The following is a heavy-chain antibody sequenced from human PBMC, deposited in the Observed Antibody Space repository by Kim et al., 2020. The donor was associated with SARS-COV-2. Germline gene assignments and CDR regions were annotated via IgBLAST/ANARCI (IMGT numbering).Heavy chain of an antibody. V-gene: IGHV3-23*01. D-gene: IGHD3-3*01. Sequence: GGSLRLSCAASGFTFSSYAMSWVRQAPGKGLEWVSAISGSGGSTYYADSVKGRFTISRDNSKTTLYLQMNSRRAEGTAVYYCAKSVSITIYGVAHAGGGMDVWGQGTTVTVSS. CDR2: ISGSGGST. J-gene: IGHJ6*02. CDR3: AKSVSITIYGVAHAGGGMDV. CDR1: GFTFSSYA.